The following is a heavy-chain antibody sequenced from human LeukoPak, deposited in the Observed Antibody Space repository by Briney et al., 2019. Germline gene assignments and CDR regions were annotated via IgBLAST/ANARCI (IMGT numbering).Heavy chain of an antibody. CDR3: ARSRGGSYGNAFDL. CDR2: IKQDGSEK. V-gene: IGHV3-7*03. CDR1: GFTFSSYW. Sequence: PGGSLRLSCAASGFTFSSYWMSWVRQAPGKGLEWVAYIKQDGSEKYYVDSVKGRFNISRDNAKNSLFLQMNSLRAEDTAVYYCARSRGGSYGNAFDLWGQGTMVTVSS. D-gene: IGHD5-18*01. J-gene: IGHJ3*01.